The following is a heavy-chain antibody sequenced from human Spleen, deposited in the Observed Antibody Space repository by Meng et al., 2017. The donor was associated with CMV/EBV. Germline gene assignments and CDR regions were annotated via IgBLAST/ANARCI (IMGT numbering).Heavy chain of an antibody. Sequence: GGSLRLSCAASGFTFSSYAMHLVRQAPGKGLEWVAVISYDGSNKYYADSVKGRFTISRDNSKNTLFLQMNSVRAEDTAVYYCAKDSSSSYFHYYYGMDVWGQGTTVTVSS. J-gene: IGHJ6*02. D-gene: IGHD6-13*01. CDR3: AKDSSSSYFHYYYGMDV. CDR2: ISYDGSNK. CDR1: GFTFSSYA. V-gene: IGHV3-30-3*01.